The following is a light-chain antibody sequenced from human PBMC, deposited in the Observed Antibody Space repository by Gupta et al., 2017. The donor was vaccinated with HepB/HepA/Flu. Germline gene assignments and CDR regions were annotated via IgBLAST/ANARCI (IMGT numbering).Light chain of an antibody. CDR2: GTS. V-gene: IGKV3-20*01. CDR3: QQYGSSPRVS. CDR1: QRVSSSY. J-gene: IGKJ2*03. Sequence: EIVLTQSPGTLSLSPGERATLSCRASQRVSSSYLAWYQQKPGQAPRLLIHGTSSRAAGIPDRFSGSGSGADFTLTISRLEPEDFAVYYCQQYGSSPRVSFGQGTKLEIK.